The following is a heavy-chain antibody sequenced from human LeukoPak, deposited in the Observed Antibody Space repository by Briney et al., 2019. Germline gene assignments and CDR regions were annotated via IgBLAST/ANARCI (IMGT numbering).Heavy chain of an antibody. CDR3: ARSPGDFGGYYYYGMDV. V-gene: IGHV4-34*01. D-gene: IGHD3-16*01. CDR2: INHSGST. CDR1: GGSISSYY. Sequence: SETLSLTRTVSGGSISSYYWSWIRQPPGKGLEWIGEINHSGSTNYNPSLKSRVTISVDTSKNQFSLKLSSVTAADTAVYYCARSPGDFGGYYYYGMDVWGQGTTVTVSS. J-gene: IGHJ6*02.